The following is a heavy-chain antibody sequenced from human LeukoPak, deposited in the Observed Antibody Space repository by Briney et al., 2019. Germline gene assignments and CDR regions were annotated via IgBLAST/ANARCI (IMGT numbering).Heavy chain of an antibody. V-gene: IGHV3-11*06. CDR3: ARGGGSGTFGY. Sequence: GGSLRLSCAASGFTFSDYYMSWIRQAPGKGLEWVSCISSSSSYTNYADSVKGRFTISRDNAKNSLYLQMDSLRAEDTALYYCARGGGSGTFGYWGQGALVTVSS. J-gene: IGHJ4*02. CDR2: ISSSSSYT. D-gene: IGHD3-10*01. CDR1: GFTFSDYY.